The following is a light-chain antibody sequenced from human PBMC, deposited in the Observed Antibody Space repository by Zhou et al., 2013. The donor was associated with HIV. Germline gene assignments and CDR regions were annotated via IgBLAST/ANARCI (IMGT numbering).Light chain of an antibody. Sequence: DIQMTQSPSSLSASVGDRVTITCRASQSIGNYLNWYQQKSGNAPKVVIYAASSLQSGVPSRFSGRGSGTDFTLTISSLQPEDFATYYCQQTYSFPLTFGGGTKVEIK. J-gene: IGKJ4*01. V-gene: IGKV1-39*01. CDR2: AAS. CDR3: QQTYSFPLT. CDR1: QSIGNY.